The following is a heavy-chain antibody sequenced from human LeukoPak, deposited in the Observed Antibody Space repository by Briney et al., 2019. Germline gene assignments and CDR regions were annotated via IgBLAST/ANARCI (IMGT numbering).Heavy chain of an antibody. J-gene: IGHJ4*02. CDR3: ARGKNSYGPYLDY. V-gene: IGHV3-23*01. Sequence: GGSLRLSCAASGFTFSSYAMSWVRQAPGKGLKWVSIISGSGGSTYYADSVKGRFTISRDNSKNTLYVQMNSLRAEDTAVYYCARGKNSYGPYLDYWGQGTLVTVSS. D-gene: IGHD5-18*01. CDR1: GFTFSSYA. CDR2: ISGSGGST.